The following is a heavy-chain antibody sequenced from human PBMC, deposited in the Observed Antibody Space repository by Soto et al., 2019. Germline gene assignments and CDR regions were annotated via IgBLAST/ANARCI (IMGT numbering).Heavy chain of an antibody. CDR1: GGSISSSSYY. CDR3: ARHRRRRWLQLLDY. V-gene: IGHV4-39*01. J-gene: IGHJ4*02. CDR2: IYYSGST. Sequence: QLQLQESGPGLVKPSETLSLTCTVSGGSISSSSYYWGWIRQPPGKGLEWIGSIYYSGSTYYNPSLKSRVTISVDTSKNQFSLKLSSVTAADTAVYYCARHRRRRWLQLLDYWGQGTLVTVSS. D-gene: IGHD5-12*01.